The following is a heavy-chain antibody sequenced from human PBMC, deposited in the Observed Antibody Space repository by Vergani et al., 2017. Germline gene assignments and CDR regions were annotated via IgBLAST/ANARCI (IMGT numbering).Heavy chain of an antibody. J-gene: IGHJ6*02. Sequence: QVQLQESGPGLVKPSETLALTCTVSGGSISSYYWSWIRQPPGKGLEWIGYIYYSGSTNYNPSLKCRVTISVDTSKNQFSLKLSSVTAADTAVYYCARSKYYYDCSGXYTTRYYYYDGMDVWGQGTTVTVSS. V-gene: IGHV4-59*01. CDR3: ARSKYYYDCSGXYTTRYYYYDGMDV. D-gene: IGHD3-22*01. CDR1: GGSISSYY. CDR2: IYYSGST.